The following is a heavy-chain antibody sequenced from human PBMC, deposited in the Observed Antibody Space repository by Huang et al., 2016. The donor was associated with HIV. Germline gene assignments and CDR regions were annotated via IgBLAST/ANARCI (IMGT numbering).Heavy chain of an antibody. J-gene: IGHJ6*02. CDR1: TFTFGAYW. Sequence: VESGGRSVQPGGSIRLSCVGSTFTFGAYWMSWVRQNPGKVLEWGANIKQDESEKYYVDSVKGRFNISRDNAKKVLFLQMDNLTVDDTAIYFCATKTAAMDIWGQGTTVTVSS. V-gene: IGHV3-7*01. D-gene: IGHD1-7*01. CDR3: ATKTAAMDI. CDR2: IKQDESEK.